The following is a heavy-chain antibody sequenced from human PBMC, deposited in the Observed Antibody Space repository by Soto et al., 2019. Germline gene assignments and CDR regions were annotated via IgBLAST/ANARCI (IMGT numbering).Heavy chain of an antibody. D-gene: IGHD3-16*02. CDR2: IIPIFGTA. Sequence: ASVKVSCQASGGTFSSYAISSVRQAPGRGLEWMGGIIPIFGTANYAQKIQGRVTITADESTSTAYMELSSLRSEDTAVYSCAVPIAVIPSHYYYYGMDVWGQVTTDTVS. V-gene: IGHV1-69*13. CDR3: AVPIAVIPSHYYYYGMDV. CDR1: GGTFSSYA. J-gene: IGHJ6*02.